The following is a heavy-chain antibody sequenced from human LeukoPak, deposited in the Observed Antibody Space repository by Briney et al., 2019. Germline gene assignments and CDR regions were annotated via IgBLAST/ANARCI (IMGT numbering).Heavy chain of an antibody. J-gene: IGHJ4*02. V-gene: IGHV4-34*01. CDR1: GGSFSGYY. D-gene: IGHD2-2*01. Sequence: SETLSLTCAVYGGSFSGYYWSWIRQPPGKGLEWIGEINHSGSTNYNPSLKSRVTISVDTSKNQFSLKLSSVTAADTAVYYCATGGCSSTSCSFDYWGQGTLVTVS. CDR3: ATGGCSSTSCSFDY. CDR2: INHSGST.